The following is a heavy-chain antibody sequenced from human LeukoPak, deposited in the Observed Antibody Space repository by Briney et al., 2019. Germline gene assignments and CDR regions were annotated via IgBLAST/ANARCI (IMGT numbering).Heavy chain of an antibody. J-gene: IGHJ4*02. D-gene: IGHD1-26*01. Sequence: SETLSLTCTVSGASISGSGYYWGWIRQPPRKGLEWIGSIYSSGSTYYNASLQSRITISIETSKNQISLRLNSVTAADTAMYYCAKSGGYGLIDYWGQGTLVTVSS. CDR2: IYSSGST. CDR3: AKSGGYGLIDY. CDR1: GASISGSGYY. V-gene: IGHV4-39*01.